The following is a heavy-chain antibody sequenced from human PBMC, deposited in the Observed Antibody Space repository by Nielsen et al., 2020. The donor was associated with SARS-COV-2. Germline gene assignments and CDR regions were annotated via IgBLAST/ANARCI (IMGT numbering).Heavy chain of an antibody. J-gene: IGHJ1*01. Sequence: GGSLRLSCAASGFTFSSYGMHWVRQAPGKGLEWVAVISYDGSNKYYADSVKGRFTISRDNSKNTLYLQMNSLRAEDTAVYYCANGWITMVRGVIDRGSLEMFQHWGQGTLVTVSS. CDR1: GFTFSSYG. CDR3: ANGWITMVRGVIDRGSLEMFQH. V-gene: IGHV3-30*18. CDR2: ISYDGSNK. D-gene: IGHD3-10*01.